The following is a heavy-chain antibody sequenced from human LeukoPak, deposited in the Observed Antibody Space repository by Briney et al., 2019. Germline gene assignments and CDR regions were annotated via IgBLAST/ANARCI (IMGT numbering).Heavy chain of an antibody. J-gene: IGHJ4*02. D-gene: IGHD2-15*01. CDR1: GGSFSGYY. CDR2: INHSGSS. Sequence: PSESLSLTFAVYGGSFSGYYWSWIRLPPGKGLEWIGEINHSGSSNCTPSLKSRVTISVDTSKNQFSLTLSSVTAADTAVYYCARGGICSGGSCSLDYWGQGTLVTVSS. V-gene: IGHV4-34*01. CDR3: ARGGICSGGSCSLDY.